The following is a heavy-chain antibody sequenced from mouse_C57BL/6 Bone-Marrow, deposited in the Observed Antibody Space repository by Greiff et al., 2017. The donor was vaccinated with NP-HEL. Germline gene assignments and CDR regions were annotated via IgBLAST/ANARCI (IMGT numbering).Heavy chain of an antibody. CDR2: ISDGGSYT. D-gene: IGHD1-1*01. J-gene: IGHJ2*01. V-gene: IGHV5-4*01. Sequence: EVKLVESGGGLVKPGGSLKLSCAASGFTFSSYAMSWVRQTPEKRLEWVATISDGGSYTYYPDNVKGRFTISRDNAKNNLYLQMRHLKSEDTAMYYCAREGHYGSSPYYFDYWGQGTTLTVSS. CDR3: AREGHYGSSPYYFDY. CDR1: GFTFSSYA.